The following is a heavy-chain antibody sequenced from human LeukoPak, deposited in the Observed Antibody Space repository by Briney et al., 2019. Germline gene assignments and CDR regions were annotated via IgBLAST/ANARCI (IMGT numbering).Heavy chain of an antibody. CDR2: ISGNTGST. CDR3: AKAYNSGWYHFDY. CDR1: GFTFTNYA. D-gene: IGHD6-19*01. V-gene: IGHV3-23*01. J-gene: IGHJ4*02. Sequence: GGSLRLSCAASGFTFTNYAMSWVRQTPGKGLEWVSGISGNTGSTHYADSVKGRLNISRDDSKNTLYLQMNSLRAEDTAVYYCAKAYNSGWYHFDYWGQGTLVTVSS.